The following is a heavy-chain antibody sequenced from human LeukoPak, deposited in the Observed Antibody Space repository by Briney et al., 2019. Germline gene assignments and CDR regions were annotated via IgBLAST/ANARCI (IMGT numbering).Heavy chain of an antibody. Sequence: ASVKVSCKASGDTFTRYAMNWVRQAPGQRLEWMGWISAGNGNTKYSQNFQGRVTFISDTSATTAFMELSSLRSEDAAVYYCARDSGSGSNDYWGQGTLVTVSS. CDR1: GDTFTRYA. J-gene: IGHJ4*02. CDR3: ARDSGSGSNDY. V-gene: IGHV1-3*01. D-gene: IGHD1-26*01. CDR2: ISAGNGNT.